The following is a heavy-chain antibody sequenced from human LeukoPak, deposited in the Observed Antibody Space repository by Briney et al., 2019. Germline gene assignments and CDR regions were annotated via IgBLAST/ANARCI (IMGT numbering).Heavy chain of an antibody. V-gene: IGHV1-69*05. Sequence: SVKVSCKASGGTFSSYAISWVRQAPGQGLEWMGRIIPIFGTANYAQKFQGRVTITTDESTSTAYMELSRLRSDDTAVYYCARDRGSSSSPWDQGTLVSVSS. J-gene: IGHJ5*02. CDR3: ARDRGSSSSP. CDR1: GGTFSSYA. D-gene: IGHD6-13*01. CDR2: IIPIFGTA.